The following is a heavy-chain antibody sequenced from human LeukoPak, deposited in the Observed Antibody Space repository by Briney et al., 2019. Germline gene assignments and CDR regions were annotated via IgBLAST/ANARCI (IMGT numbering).Heavy chain of an antibody. CDR1: GFTFSSYS. D-gene: IGHD3-10*01. Sequence: GGSLRLSCAASGFTFSSYSMNWVRQAPGKGLEWVSSISSSSSYIYYADSVKGRFTISRDNAKNSLYLQMNSLRAEDTAVYYCAKDLGFWSYNWFDPWGQGTLVTVSS. J-gene: IGHJ5*02. CDR2: ISSSSSYI. CDR3: AKDLGFWSYNWFDP. V-gene: IGHV3-21*04.